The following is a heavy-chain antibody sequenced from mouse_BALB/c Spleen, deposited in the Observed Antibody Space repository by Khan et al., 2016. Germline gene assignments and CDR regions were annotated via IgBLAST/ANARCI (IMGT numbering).Heavy chain of an antibody. J-gene: IGHJ1*01. Sequence: EVQLLETGGGLVQPGGSRGLSCEGSGFTFSGFWMSWVRQTPGKTLEWIGDINSDGSAINYAPSIKDRFTIFRDNDKSTLYLQMSNVRSEDTATXFCMRYGNFRYFVVWGAGTTVTVSS. CDR1: GFTFSGFW. CDR2: INSDGSAI. CDR3: MRYGNFRYFVV. D-gene: IGHD2-1*01. V-gene: IGHV11-2*02.